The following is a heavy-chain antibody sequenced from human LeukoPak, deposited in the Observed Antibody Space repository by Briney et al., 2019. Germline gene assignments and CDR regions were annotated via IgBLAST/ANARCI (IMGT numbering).Heavy chain of an antibody. D-gene: IGHD3-10*01. CDR2: ISISSSYT. Sequence: GSLTLSCAASGCTFSSYSMNWVRQPPGKGLEWVSSISISSSYTYYADSVNGRFTISTDNAKNSLYLQMNSLRAEDRAVYYCARDRFYYGSGSYYTDAFDIWGQGTMVTVSS. J-gene: IGHJ3*02. CDR3: ARDRFYYGSGSYYTDAFDI. CDR1: GCTFSSYS. V-gene: IGHV3-21*01.